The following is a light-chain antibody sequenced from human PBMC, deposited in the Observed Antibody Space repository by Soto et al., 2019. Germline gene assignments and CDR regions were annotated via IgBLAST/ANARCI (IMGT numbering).Light chain of an antibody. V-gene: IGKV3-20*01. CDR2: GAS. Sequence: EIVLTQSPGTLSLSPGERATLSCRASQSVSSSYLAWYQQKPGQAPRLVIYGASSMATGIPDRFSGSESGTDFTLTISRLEPEDFAVYYCQQYGSSPPKTFGQGTKVDIK. CDR3: QQYGSSPPKT. J-gene: IGKJ1*01. CDR1: QSVSSSY.